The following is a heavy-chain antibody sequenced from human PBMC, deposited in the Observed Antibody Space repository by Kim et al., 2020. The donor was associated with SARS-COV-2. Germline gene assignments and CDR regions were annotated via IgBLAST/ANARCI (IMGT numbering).Heavy chain of an antibody. CDR3: SRASGIAVVPGGGIDV. CDR1: GFTFTSYA. J-gene: IGHJ6*01. Sequence: GGSLRLSCAASGFTFTSYAMSWVRQAPGKGLEWVCAISASGCGTSYAYSAKARFTISIDNSENTRNLQMHFPSAEATAASYCSRASGIAVVPGGGIDVWG. D-gene: IGHD2-2*01. V-gene: IGHV3-23*01. CDR2: ISASGCGT.